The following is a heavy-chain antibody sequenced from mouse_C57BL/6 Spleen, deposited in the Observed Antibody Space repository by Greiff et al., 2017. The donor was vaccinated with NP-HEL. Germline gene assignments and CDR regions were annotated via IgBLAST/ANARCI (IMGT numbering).Heavy chain of an antibody. V-gene: IGHV5-17*01. CDR2: ISSGSSTI. CDR1: GFTFSDYG. D-gene: IGHD2-2*01. CDR3: ARHGYDDEGMDY. Sequence: EVMLVESGGGLVKPGGSLKLSCAASGFTFSDYGMHWVRQAPEKGLEWVAYISSGSSTIYYADTVKGRFTISRDNAKNTLFLQMTSLRSEDTAMYYCARHGYDDEGMDYWGQGTSVTVSS. J-gene: IGHJ4*01.